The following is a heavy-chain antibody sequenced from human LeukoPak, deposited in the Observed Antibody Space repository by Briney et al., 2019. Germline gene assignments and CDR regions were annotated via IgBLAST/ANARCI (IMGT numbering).Heavy chain of an antibody. D-gene: IGHD1-7*01. V-gene: IGHV4-39*07. J-gene: IGHJ6*03. Sequence: PSETLSLTCTVSGGSISSSSYYWGWIRQPPGKGLEWIGSIYYSGSTNYNPSLKSRVTISVDTSKNQFSLKLSSVTAADTAVYYCARTGITGTYYYYMDVWGEGTTVTVSS. CDR3: ARTGITGTYYYYMDV. CDR2: IYYSGST. CDR1: GGSISSSSYY.